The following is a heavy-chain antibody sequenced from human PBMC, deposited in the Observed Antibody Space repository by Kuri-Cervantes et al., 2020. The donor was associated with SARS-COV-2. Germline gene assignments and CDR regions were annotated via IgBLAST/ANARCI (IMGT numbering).Heavy chain of an antibody. CDR1: GFTLSGHW. CDR3: ARETKTSMVRGVILGWFDP. D-gene: IGHD3-10*01. CDR2: INPDGSYT. J-gene: IGHJ5*02. V-gene: IGHV3-74*01. Sequence: GGSLRLSCAASGFTLSGHWIHWVRQAPGKGLVWVSRINPDGSYTNNADSVKGRFTLSRDNSKNTLYLQMNSLRAEDTAVYYCARETKTSMVRGVILGWFDPWGQGTLVTSPQ.